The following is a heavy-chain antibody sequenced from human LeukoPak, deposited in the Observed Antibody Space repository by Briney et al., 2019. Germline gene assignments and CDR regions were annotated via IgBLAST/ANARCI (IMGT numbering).Heavy chain of an antibody. Sequence: GASVKVSCKASGYTFTGYYMHWVRQAPGQGLEWMGWINPNNNSTNYAQKFQGRVTMTRDTSISTAYMELSRLRSDDTAVYYCAKDVANGPFDYWGQGTLVTVSS. CDR1: GYTFTGYY. J-gene: IGHJ4*02. V-gene: IGHV1-2*02. D-gene: IGHD1-1*01. CDR3: AKDVANGPFDY. CDR2: INPNNNST.